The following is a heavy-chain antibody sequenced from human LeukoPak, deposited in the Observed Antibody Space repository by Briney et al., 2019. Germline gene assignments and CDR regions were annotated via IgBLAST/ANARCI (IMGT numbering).Heavy chain of an antibody. Sequence: SETLSLTCTVSGGSISSSSYYWGWIRQPPGKGLEWIGSIYCSGSTYYNPSLKSRVTISVDTSKNQFSLKLSSVTAADTAVYYSARSTGPFDYWGQGTLVTVSS. CDR1: GGSISSSSYY. D-gene: IGHD1-1*01. V-gene: IGHV4-39*01. CDR2: IYCSGST. CDR3: ARSTGPFDY. J-gene: IGHJ4*02.